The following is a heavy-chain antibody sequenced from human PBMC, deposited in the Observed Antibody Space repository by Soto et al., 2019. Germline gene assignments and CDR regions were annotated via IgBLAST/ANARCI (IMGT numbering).Heavy chain of an antibody. D-gene: IGHD3-3*01. J-gene: IGHJ4*02. CDR1: GGSISSSYW. Sequence: QVQLQESGPGLVTPSGTLSLTCAVSGGSISSSYWWNWVRQPPGKGLEWIGKIYHSGSTNYNPSLKNRVTISVYKSNDQFSLRLSSVTAADTAVYFCVTSLNYDFWRDGGRHYYFDYWGQGTLVTVSS. CDR2: IYHSGST. V-gene: IGHV4-4*02. CDR3: VTSLNYDFWRDGGRHYYFDY.